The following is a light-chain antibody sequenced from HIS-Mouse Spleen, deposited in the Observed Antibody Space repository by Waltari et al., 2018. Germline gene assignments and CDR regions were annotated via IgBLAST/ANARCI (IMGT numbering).Light chain of an antibody. J-gene: IGLJ1*01. V-gene: IGLV2-8*01. CDR3: SSYAGSNTNYV. CDR2: EVS. CDR1: SSDVGGYNY. Sequence: QSALTQPPSASGSPGQSVTISCTGTSSDVGGYNYVSWYQQHPGKAPKLMIYEVSKRPSGVPDRLSGSKSGNTASLTVSGLQAEDEADYYCSSYAGSNTNYVFGTGTKVTVL.